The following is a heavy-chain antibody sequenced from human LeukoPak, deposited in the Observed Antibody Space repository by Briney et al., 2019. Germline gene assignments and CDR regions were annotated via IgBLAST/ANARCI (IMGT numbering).Heavy chain of an antibody. CDR3: ARQETYSSSWPYYFDY. J-gene: IGHJ4*02. V-gene: IGHV5-51*01. CDR1: GYSFTSYW. Sequence: GESLKISCKGSGYSFTSYWIGWVRQMPGKGLEWMGIIYPGDSDTRYSPSFQGQVTISADKSIGTAYLQWSSLKASDTAMYYCARQETYSSSWPYYFDYWGQGTLVTASS. D-gene: IGHD6-13*01. CDR2: IYPGDSDT.